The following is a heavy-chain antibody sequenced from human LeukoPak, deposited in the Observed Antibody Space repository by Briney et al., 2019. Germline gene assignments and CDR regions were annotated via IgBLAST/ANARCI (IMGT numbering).Heavy chain of an antibody. Sequence: ASVKVSCKASGYTFTGYYMHWVRQAPGQGLEWMGWINPNSGGTNYAQKFQGRVTMTRDTSISTAYMELSRLRSDDTAVYYCARDLPPSIVGATTGDYWGQGTLVTVSS. CDR3: ARDLPPSIVGATTGDY. V-gene: IGHV1-2*02. CDR1: GYTFTGYY. CDR2: INPNSGGT. D-gene: IGHD1-26*01. J-gene: IGHJ4*02.